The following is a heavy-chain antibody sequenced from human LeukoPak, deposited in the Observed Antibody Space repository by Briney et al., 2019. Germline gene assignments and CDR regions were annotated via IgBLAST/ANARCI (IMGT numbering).Heavy chain of an antibody. CDR1: GFTVSGTF. J-gene: IGHJ4*02. CDR2: IYSGGST. CDR3: ARDVMGVHTSGSIPFDY. D-gene: IGHD3-22*01. Sequence: GGSLRLSCAASGFTVSGTFMSWVRQAPGKGLEWVSLIYSGGSTYYADSVKGRFAISRDNSKNTLYLQMNSLRAEDTAVYYCARDVMGVHTSGSIPFDYWGQGTLVTVSS. V-gene: IGHV3-66*01.